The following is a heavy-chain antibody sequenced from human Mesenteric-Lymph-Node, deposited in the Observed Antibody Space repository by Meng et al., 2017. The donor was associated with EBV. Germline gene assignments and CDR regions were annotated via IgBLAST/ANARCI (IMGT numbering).Heavy chain of an antibody. CDR1: GGSITSDGYY. CDR3: ARDFHHDYYGSGNYPN. CDR2: IYYGGSA. J-gene: IGHJ4*02. Sequence: QVQLQGSGPRLVKPSQTLSLTCAVSGGSITSDGYYWSWIRQPPGKGLEWIGYIYYGGSAYYNPSLKSRVTISVDTSKNQFSLKLTSVTAADTAVYYCARDFHHDYYGSGNYPNWGQGTLVTVSS. D-gene: IGHD3-10*01. V-gene: IGHV4-30-4*01.